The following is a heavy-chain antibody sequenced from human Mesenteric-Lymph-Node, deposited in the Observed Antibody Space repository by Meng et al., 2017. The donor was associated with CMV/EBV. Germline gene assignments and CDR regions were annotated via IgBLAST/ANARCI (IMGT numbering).Heavy chain of an antibody. D-gene: IGHD4-11*01. V-gene: IGHV1-8*01. Sequence: GGSLRLSCKASGYTFTSYDINWVLQATGQGLEWMGWMNPNSANTGYAQKFQGRVTMTRNTSISTAYMKLSILSSDDTAVYYCARGPTDDYTSRYYYYGMDVWGQGTTVTVSS. CDR2: MNPNSANT. CDR3: ARGPTDDYTSRYYYYGMDV. CDR1: GYTFTSYD. J-gene: IGHJ6*02.